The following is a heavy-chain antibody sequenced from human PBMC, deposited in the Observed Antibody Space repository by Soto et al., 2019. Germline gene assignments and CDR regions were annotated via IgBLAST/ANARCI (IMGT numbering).Heavy chain of an antibody. V-gene: IGHV3-33*01. CDR2: IWYDGSNK. Sequence: QVQLVESGGGVVQPGRSLRLSCAASGFSFSSYGMHWVRQAPGKGLEWVAVIWYDGSNKYYGDSVKGRFTISRDNSKNTLYLQMNSLRAEDTAGYYCARSPPGVAGRYYFDYWGQGTLITVSS. J-gene: IGHJ4*02. D-gene: IGHD6-6*01. CDR1: GFSFSSYG. CDR3: ARSPPGVAGRYYFDY.